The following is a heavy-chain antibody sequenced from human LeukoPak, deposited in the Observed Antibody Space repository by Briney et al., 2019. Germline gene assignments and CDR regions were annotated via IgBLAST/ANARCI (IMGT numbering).Heavy chain of an antibody. D-gene: IGHD3-10*01. Sequence: GGSLRLSCAASGFTFSSYAMSWVRQAPGKGLEWVSAISGSGGSIYYADSVKGRFTISRDNSKNTLYLQMNSLRAEDTAVYYCAKQEAPPGSAYWGQGTLVTVSS. CDR1: GFTFSSYA. J-gene: IGHJ4*02. CDR2: ISGSGGSI. CDR3: AKQEAPPGSAY. V-gene: IGHV3-23*01.